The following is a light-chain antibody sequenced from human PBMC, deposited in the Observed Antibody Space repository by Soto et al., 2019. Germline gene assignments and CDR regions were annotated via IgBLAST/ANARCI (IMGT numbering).Light chain of an antibody. J-gene: IGKJ1*01. Sequence: EIVLTQSPATLSLSPGERATLSCRASQSVRTSLACYQQQPGQAPRLLIYDASNKATGIPARFSGSGSGTDFTLTISSLDPKDFAVYYCQQRSNWPGTFGQGTKVEIK. CDR3: QQRSNWPGT. CDR2: DAS. CDR1: QSVRTS. V-gene: IGKV3-11*01.